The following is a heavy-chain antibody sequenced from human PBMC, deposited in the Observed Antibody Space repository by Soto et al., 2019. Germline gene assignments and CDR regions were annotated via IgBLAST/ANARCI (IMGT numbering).Heavy chain of an antibody. CDR1: GYTFTSYY. CDR2: INPGGGDT. Sequence: ASVKVSCKASGYTFTSYYIHWVRQAPGQGLEWLGIINPGGGDTSYAQKFQGRVTMTRDTSTSTVYMDLSSLRSEDTAMYYCARTLAELLEDAFDIWGQGNTVTVSS. CDR3: ARTLAELLEDAFDI. D-gene: IGHD2-15*01. V-gene: IGHV1-46*01. J-gene: IGHJ3*02.